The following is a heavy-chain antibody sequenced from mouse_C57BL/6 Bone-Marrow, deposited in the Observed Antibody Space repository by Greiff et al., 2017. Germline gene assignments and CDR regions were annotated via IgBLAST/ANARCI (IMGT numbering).Heavy chain of an antibody. D-gene: IGHD1-1*01. J-gene: IGHJ4*01. CDR3: AREDFTTLVANYAMDY. V-gene: IGHV1-64*01. CDR2: IHPNSGST. CDR1: GYTFTSYW. Sequence: VQLQQPGAELVKPGASVKLSCKASGYTFTSYWMHWVKQRPGQGLEWIGMIHPNSGSTNYNEKFKSKATLTVDKSSSTAYMQLSSLTSEDSAVYYSAREDFTTLVANYAMDYWGQGTSVTVSS.